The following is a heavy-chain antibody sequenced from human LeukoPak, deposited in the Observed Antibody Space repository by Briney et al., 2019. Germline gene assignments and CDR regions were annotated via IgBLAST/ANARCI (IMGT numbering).Heavy chain of an antibody. CDR2: ISYSGST. CDR3: ASPTATSDS. CDR1: GGSISSGDYY. V-gene: IGHV4-30-4*01. J-gene: IGHJ4*02. D-gene: IGHD1-1*01. Sequence: PSETLSLTCTDSGGSISSGDYYWSWIRQPPGKGLEWIGYISYSGSTYYNPSLKSRVSISTDTSKNQFSLNLSSVTAADTAVYYCASPTATSDSWGQGTLVTVSS.